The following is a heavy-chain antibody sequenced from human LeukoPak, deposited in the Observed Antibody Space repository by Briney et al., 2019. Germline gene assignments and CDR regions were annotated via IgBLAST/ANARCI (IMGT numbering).Heavy chain of an antibody. CDR2: IGGRNEQT. CDR3: AKDPHPFHDFWSRYK. J-gene: IGHJ4*02. D-gene: IGHD3-3*01. CDR1: GFTFAGHT. V-gene: IGHV3-23*01. Sequence: GGSLRLSCAVSGFTFAGHTMTWLRQAPGKGREWVSIIGGRNEQTYYADSVEGRFTISRENYKNILSLQMSSLRAEHTGVYSRAKDPHPFHDFWSRYKWGQGSLVTVSS.